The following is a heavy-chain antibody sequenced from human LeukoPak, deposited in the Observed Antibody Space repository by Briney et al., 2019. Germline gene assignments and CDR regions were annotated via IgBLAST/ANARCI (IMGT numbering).Heavy chain of an antibody. CDR3: ARDGADYYGSGSYYP. Sequence: SETLSLTCTVSGGSISSYYWSWIRQPAGKGLEWIGRIYTSGSTNYNPSLKSRVTISVDTSRNQFSLKLSSVTAADTAVYYCARDGADYYGSGSYYPWGQGTLVTVSS. D-gene: IGHD3-10*01. CDR1: GGSISSYY. J-gene: IGHJ4*02. V-gene: IGHV4-4*07. CDR2: IYTSGST.